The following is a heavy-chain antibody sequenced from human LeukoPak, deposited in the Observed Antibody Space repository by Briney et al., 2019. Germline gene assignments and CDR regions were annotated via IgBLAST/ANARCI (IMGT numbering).Heavy chain of an antibody. CDR2: ISSSSSYI. J-gene: IGHJ5*02. V-gene: IGHV3-21*04. D-gene: IGHD3-10*01. CDR1: GFTFSSYS. Sequence: GGSLRLSCAASGFTFSSYSMNWVRQAPGKGLEWVSSISSSSSYIYYADSVKGRFTISRDNAKNSLYLQMHNLRAEDTAIYYCAKDRGVPRYDNWFDPWGQGTLVTVSS. CDR3: AKDRGVPRYDNWFDP.